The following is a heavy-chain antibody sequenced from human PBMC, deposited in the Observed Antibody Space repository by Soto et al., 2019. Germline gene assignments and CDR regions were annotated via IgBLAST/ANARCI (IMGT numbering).Heavy chain of an antibody. CDR2: INHSGST. D-gene: IGHD3-22*01. Sequence: SETLSLTCAVYGGSFSGYYWSWIRQPPGKGLEWIGEINHSGSTNYNPSLKSRVTISVDTSKNQFSLKLSSVTAADTAVYYCAREAPGDYYDSSGPHFDYWGQGTLVTVS. J-gene: IGHJ4*02. CDR3: AREAPGDYYDSSGPHFDY. CDR1: GGSFSGYY. V-gene: IGHV4-34*01.